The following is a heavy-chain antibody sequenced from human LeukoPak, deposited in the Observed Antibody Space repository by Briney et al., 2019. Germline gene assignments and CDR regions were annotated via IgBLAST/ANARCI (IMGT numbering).Heavy chain of an antibody. CDR1: GFTFSSYA. J-gene: IGHJ3*02. CDR3: AREAWAFDI. CDR2: ISYDGSNK. Sequence: GGSLRLSCAASGFTFSSYAMHWVRQAPGKGLEWVAVISYDGSNKYYADSVKSRFTIPRDNSKNTLYLQMNSLRAEDTAVYYCAREAWAFDIWGQGTMVTVSS. V-gene: IGHV3-30-3*01.